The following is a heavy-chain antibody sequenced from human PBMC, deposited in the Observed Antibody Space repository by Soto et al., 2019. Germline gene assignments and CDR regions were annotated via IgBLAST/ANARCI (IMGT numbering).Heavy chain of an antibody. CDR2: INHSGST. V-gene: IGHV4-34*01. Sequence: QVQLQQWGAGLLKPSETLSLTCAVYGGSFSGYYWSWIRQPPGKGLEWIGEINHSGSTNYNPSLKSRVTISVDTSKNQCSLKLSSVTAADTAVYYCARGRAGCSGGSCFHWFDPWGQGTLVTVSS. CDR1: GGSFSGYY. J-gene: IGHJ5*02. CDR3: ARGRAGCSGGSCFHWFDP. D-gene: IGHD2-15*01.